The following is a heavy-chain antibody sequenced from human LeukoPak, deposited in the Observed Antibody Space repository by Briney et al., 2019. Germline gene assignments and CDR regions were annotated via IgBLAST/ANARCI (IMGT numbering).Heavy chain of an antibody. CDR3: ARDRSDRLAVAGTSAFDY. D-gene: IGHD6-19*01. CDR2: ISSSSSYI. J-gene: IGHJ4*02. CDR1: GFTFSSYS. Sequence: GGSLRLSCAASGFTFSSYSMNWVRQAPGKGLEWVSSISSSSSYIYYADSVKGRFTISRDNAKNSLYLQMNSLRAEDTAGYYCARDRSDRLAVAGTSAFDYWGQGTLVTVSS. V-gene: IGHV3-21*01.